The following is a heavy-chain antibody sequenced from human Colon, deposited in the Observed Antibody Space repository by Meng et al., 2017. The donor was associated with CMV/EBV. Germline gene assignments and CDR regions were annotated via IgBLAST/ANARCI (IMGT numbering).Heavy chain of an antibody. Sequence: QLTLEESGPTLVKPTQTLTLTCTFSGFSFTTDKAGVGWIRHPPGKALEWLALIYWDDDTRYSPSLKTRLTITRDTSKNQVILTMTNMDPADTATYYCVHRSYSGQDDYWGQGALVTVSS. J-gene: IGHJ4*02. D-gene: IGHD5-12*01. CDR2: IYWDDDT. CDR1: GFSFTTDKAG. CDR3: VHRSYSGQDDY. V-gene: IGHV2-5*02.